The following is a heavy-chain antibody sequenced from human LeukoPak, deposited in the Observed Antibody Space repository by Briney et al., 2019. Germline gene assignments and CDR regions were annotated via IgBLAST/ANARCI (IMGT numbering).Heavy chain of an antibody. CDR2: ISSSSSYI. CDR3: ASLYYYDSSGYYYGGMVDY. V-gene: IGHV3-21*01. Sequence: GGSLRLSCAASGFTFSSYSMNWVRQAPGKGLEWVSSISSSSSYIYHADSVKGRFTISRDNAKNSLYLQMNSLRAEDTAVYYCASLYYYDSSGYYYGGMVDYWGQGSLVTVSS. J-gene: IGHJ4*02. D-gene: IGHD3-22*01. CDR1: GFTFSSYS.